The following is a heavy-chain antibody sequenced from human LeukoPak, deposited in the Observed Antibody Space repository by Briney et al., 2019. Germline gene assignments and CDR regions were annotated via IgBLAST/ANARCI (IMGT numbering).Heavy chain of an antibody. CDR2: IYASGST. V-gene: IGHV4-4*07. CDR3: ARDTHYYGSGKRLDV. J-gene: IGHJ6*04. D-gene: IGHD3-10*01. CDR1: GGSISSHY. Sequence: SETLSLTCTVSGGSISSHYWSWIRQPAWKGLEWIGRIYASGSTNYNSSLKSRVTMSVDTSKNQFSPKLSSVTAADTAVYYCARDTHYYGSGKRLDVWGKGTTVTVSS.